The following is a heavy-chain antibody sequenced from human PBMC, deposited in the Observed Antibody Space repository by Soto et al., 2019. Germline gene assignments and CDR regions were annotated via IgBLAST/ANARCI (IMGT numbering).Heavy chain of an antibody. Sequence: QVQLVESGGGVVQPGRSLRLSCAASGFNFESYGMHWVRQAPGKGLEWVAVIWYDGSNEYYADSVKGRFTVSRDNAKNTVYLQMNSLRVEDTAVYYCARELTAVTTPSFDHWGQGAQVIVSS. J-gene: IGHJ5*02. D-gene: IGHD4-17*01. CDR3: ARELTAVTTPSFDH. CDR2: IWYDGSNE. V-gene: IGHV3-33*01. CDR1: GFNFESYG.